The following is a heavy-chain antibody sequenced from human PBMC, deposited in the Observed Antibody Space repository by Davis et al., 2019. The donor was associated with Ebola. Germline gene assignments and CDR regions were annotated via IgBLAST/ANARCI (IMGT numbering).Heavy chain of an antibody. CDR2: ISSSSGYI. CDR1: GFTFSSYS. D-gene: IGHD2-15*01. V-gene: IGHV3-21*01. CDR3: ARSLCSGGSCYSHFDY. Sequence: GESLKISCAASGFTFSSYSMNWVRQAPGKGLEWVSYISSSSGYIYYADSVKGRFTISRDNAKNSLYLQMNSLRAKDTAVYFCARSLCSGGSCYSHFDYWGQGTLVTVSS. J-gene: IGHJ4*02.